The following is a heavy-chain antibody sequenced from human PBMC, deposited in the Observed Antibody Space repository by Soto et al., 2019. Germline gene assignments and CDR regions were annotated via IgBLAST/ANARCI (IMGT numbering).Heavy chain of an antibody. V-gene: IGHV1-69*12. CDR2: IVPIVDTS. D-gene: IGHD5-12*01. CDR1: GGTFSSYA. J-gene: IGHJ4*02. Sequence: QVQLVQSGAEVRQPASSVNVSCKTSGGTFSSYAISWVRRAPGQGLEWMGGIVPIVDTSTYAQKFQGRVTITADESTSTAYMELSSLRSDDTAIYYCVRVVAIPGYPDNWGQGTLVTVSS. CDR3: VRVVAIPGYPDN.